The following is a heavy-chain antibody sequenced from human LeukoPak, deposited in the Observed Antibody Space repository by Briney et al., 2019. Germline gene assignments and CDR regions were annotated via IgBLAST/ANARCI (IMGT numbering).Heavy chain of an antibody. CDR2: IYYSGST. V-gene: IGHV4-39*01. J-gene: IGHJ3*02. CDR1: GGSMSSSGQF. D-gene: IGHD2-21*02. Sequence: SETLSLICTVSGGSMSSSGQFWGWIRQSPVKGLGWIGSIYYSGSTYYNPSLKSRVSISVDTSKNQFSLELTSVTAADTAIYYCAKNMTAISRLDVFDIWGPGTTVTVS. CDR3: AKNMTAISRLDVFDI.